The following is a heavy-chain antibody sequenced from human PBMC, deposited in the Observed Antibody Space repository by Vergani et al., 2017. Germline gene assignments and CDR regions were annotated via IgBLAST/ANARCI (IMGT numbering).Heavy chain of an antibody. J-gene: IGHJ4*02. Sequence: QVQLVESGGGVVQPGRSLRLSCAASGFTFSSYGMHWVRQAPGKGLEWVAVIWYDGSNKYYADSVKGRFTISRDNSKNTLYLKMNSLRAEDTAVYYCARDSGDSSSWGGAFDYWGQGTLVTVSS. CDR3: ARDSGDSSSWGGAFDY. D-gene: IGHD6-13*01. CDR1: GFTFSSYG. V-gene: IGHV3-33*01. CDR2: IWYDGSNK.